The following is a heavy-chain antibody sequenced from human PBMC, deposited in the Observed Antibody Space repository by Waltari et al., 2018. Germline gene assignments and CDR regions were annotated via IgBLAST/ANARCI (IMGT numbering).Heavy chain of an antibody. CDR3: AKDMCSSTSCYVGFDY. Sequence: EVQLVESGGGLVQPGRSLRLSCAASGFTFDDYAMPWVRQAPGQGLECASGISCNSGSICDADSVKGRFTISRDNSKNSLYLQINSLRPEYTALYYCAKDMCSSTSCYVGFDYWGQGTLVTVSS. CDR1: GFTFDDYA. D-gene: IGHD2-2*01. V-gene: IGHV3-9*01. J-gene: IGHJ4*02. CDR2: ISCNSGSI.